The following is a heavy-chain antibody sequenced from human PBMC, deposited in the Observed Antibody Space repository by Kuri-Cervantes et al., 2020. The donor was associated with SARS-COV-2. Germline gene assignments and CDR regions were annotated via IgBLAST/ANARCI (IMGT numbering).Heavy chain of an antibody. Sequence: GGSLRLSCEASGFTFSESYMSWIRQAPGKGLVWVSRFMSDGTSPSYADSVRGRFTISRDNAKNTLYLQMNSLRAEDTAVYYCARAYSSSYVLYFDYWGQGTLVTVSS. CDR2: FMSDGTSP. J-gene: IGHJ4*02. CDR3: ARAYSSSYVLYFDY. CDR1: GFTFSESY. D-gene: IGHD6-13*01. V-gene: IGHV3-74*01.